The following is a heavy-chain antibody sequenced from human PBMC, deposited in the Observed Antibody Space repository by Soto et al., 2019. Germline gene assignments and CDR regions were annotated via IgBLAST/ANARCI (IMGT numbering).Heavy chain of an antibody. V-gene: IGHV4-30-4*01. D-gene: IGHD3-22*01. CDR2: IYYSGST. CDR1: GGSISSGDYY. CDR3: ARDSYDSSGSSGYSFDY. J-gene: IGHJ4*02. Sequence: SETLSLTCTVSGGSISSGDYYWNWIRQPPGKGLEWIGYIYYSGSTYHNPSLKSRATISVDTSKNQFSLKLSSVTAADTAVYYCARDSYDSSGSSGYSFDYWGQGTLVTVSS.